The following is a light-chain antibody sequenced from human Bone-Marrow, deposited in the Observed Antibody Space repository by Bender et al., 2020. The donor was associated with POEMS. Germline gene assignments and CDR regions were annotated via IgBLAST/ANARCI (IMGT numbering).Light chain of an antibody. CDR3: QVWDSSLFYV. CDR1: NIGSRS. CDR2: DDS. J-gene: IGLJ1*01. Sequence: SSGLTQPPSVSAAPGQTARITCGGSNIGSRSVHWYQQKPGQAPVLVVYDDSDRPSGIPERFSGSNSGNTATLTISRVEAGDEADYYCQVWDSSLFYVFGTGTKVTVL. V-gene: IGLV3-21*02.